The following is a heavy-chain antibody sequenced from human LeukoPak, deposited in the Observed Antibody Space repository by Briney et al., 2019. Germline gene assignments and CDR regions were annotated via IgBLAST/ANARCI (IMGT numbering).Heavy chain of an antibody. J-gene: IGHJ4*02. CDR1: GFTFSSYA. D-gene: IGHD1-26*01. V-gene: IGHV3-23*01. Sequence: GGSQRLSCAASGFTFSSYAMSWVRQAPGKGLEWVSAISGSGGSTYYADSVKGRFTISRDNSKNTLYLQMNSLRAEDTAVYYCAKPEYSGSYYYDYWGQGTLVTVSS. CDR2: ISGSGGST. CDR3: AKPEYSGSYYYDY.